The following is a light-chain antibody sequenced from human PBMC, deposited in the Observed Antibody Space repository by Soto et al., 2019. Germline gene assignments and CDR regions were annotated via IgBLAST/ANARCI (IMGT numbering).Light chain of an antibody. CDR2: EVS. Sequence: QSALTQPASVSGSPGQSITISCTGTSSDIGFSNYVSWYQQHPGKAPKLMIFEVSQRPSGVPDRFSGSKSGSTASLTISGLQAEDEAEYYCCLSPGSLTWLFGGGTQLTVL. CDR3: CLSPGSLTWL. CDR1: SSDIGFSNY. V-gene: IGLV2-14*01. J-gene: IGLJ3*02.